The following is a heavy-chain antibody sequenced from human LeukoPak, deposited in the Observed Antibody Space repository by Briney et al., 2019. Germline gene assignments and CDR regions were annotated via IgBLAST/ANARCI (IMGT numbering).Heavy chain of an antibody. Sequence: GGSLRLSCAASGFTFSDRYMDWVRQAPGKGLEWVGRSRNKANSYTTEYAASVKGRFTVSRDDSNNSLYLQMNSLKTEYTAVYYCASSPAGRYTFEYWGQGTLVTVSS. D-gene: IGHD1-26*01. V-gene: IGHV3-72*01. CDR3: ASSPAGRYTFEY. CDR1: GFTFSDRY. CDR2: SRNKANSYTT. J-gene: IGHJ4*02.